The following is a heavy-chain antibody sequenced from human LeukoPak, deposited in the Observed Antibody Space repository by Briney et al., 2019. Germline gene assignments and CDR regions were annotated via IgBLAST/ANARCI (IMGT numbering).Heavy chain of an antibody. J-gene: IGHJ4*02. V-gene: IGHV4-59*01. CDR2: IYYSGST. CDR1: GGSISSYY. D-gene: IGHD4-23*01. Sequence: SETLSLTCFVSGGSISSYYWNWIRPPPGKGREWIGYIYYSGSTKYNPSLKSRVTISVDTSKNQFSLKLSSVTAADTAVYYCARTTVITGALGYWGQGTLVTVSS. CDR3: ARTTVITGALGY.